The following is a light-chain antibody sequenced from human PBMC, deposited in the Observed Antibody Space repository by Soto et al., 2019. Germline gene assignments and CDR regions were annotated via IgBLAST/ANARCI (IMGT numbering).Light chain of an antibody. CDR1: QSISNR. Sequence: DIQMTQSPSTLSASVGDRVTITCRASQSISNRLAWYQQKPGKAPKVVIYDASSLESGVPSRFSGSGSGTEFILTINXLQPDDFATDCCQHYGGMWAFGQGTKVDIK. J-gene: IGKJ1*01. V-gene: IGKV1-5*01. CDR2: DAS. CDR3: QHYGGMWA.